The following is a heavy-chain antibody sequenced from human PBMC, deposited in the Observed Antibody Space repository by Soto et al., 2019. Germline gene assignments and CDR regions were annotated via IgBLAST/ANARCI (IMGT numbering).Heavy chain of an antibody. V-gene: IGHV4-30-4*01. Sequence: SEPLSLTCTVSGGSISRGDYYWSWIRQPPGKGLEWIGYIYYSGSTYHNPSLKSRVTISVDTSNQFSLKLSSVTAADTAVYYCVRYDCSSTACLLFDSWGTGNLV. CDR3: VRYDCSSTACLLFDS. CDR1: GGSISRGDYY. D-gene: IGHD2-2*01. J-gene: IGHJ4*02. CDR2: IYYSGST.